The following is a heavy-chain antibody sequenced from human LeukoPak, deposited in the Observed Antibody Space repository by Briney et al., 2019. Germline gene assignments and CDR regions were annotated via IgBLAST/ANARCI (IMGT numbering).Heavy chain of an antibody. J-gene: IGHJ5*02. Sequence: PSETLSLTCAVYGGSFSGYYWSWIRQLPGKGLEWIGEINHSGSTNYNPSLKSRVTISVDTSKNQFSLKLSSVTAADTAVYYCARGHGSGWYAIYPPWGQGTLVTVSS. CDR3: ARGHGSGWYAIYPP. CDR1: GGSFSGYY. D-gene: IGHD6-19*01. CDR2: INHSGST. V-gene: IGHV4-34*01.